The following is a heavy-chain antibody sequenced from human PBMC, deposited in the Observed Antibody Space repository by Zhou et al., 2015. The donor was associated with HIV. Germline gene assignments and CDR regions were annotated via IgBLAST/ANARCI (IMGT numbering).Heavy chain of an antibody. J-gene: IGHJ4*02. V-gene: IGHV1-8*01. CDR1: GYTFMNYD. D-gene: IGHD2-2*01. CDR2: MNPKSGNT. Sequence: QVQLVQSGAEVRKPGASVKVSCKTSGYTFMNYDINWVRQATGQGLEWMGWMNPKSGNTGYARKFQGRVTMTRNTSISTAYMELSSLRSEDTAVYYCASGAYCSSTSCTLDYWGQGTLVTVSS. CDR3: ASGAYCSSTSCTLDY.